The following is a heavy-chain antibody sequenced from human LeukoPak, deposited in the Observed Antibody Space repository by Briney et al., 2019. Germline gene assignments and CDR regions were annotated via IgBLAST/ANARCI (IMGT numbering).Heavy chain of an antibody. Sequence: GESLKTSCKGSGYSFTTYWSSWVRQIPGKGLEWMGRIDPSDSYTNYSPSFQAHFTISADKSIIPANLQCSSLKASHSAMYYCARHYGSLFDGWGQGTLVTV. CDR2: IDPSDSYT. CDR3: ARHYGSLFDG. J-gene: IGHJ4*02. D-gene: IGHD3-10*01. CDR1: GYSFTTYW. V-gene: IGHV5-10-1*01.